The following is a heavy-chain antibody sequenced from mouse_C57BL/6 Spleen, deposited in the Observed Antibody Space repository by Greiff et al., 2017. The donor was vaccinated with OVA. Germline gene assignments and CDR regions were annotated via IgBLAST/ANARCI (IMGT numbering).Heavy chain of an antibody. CDR2: INPYNGDT. Sequence: EVKLVESGPELVKPGDSVKISCKASGYSFTGYFMNWVMQSHGKSLEWIGRINPYNGDTFYNQKFKGKATLTVDKSSSTAHMELRSLTSEDSAVYYCARGGTVAHFDYWGQGTTLTVSS. CDR3: ARGGTVAHFDY. CDR1: GYSFTGYF. V-gene: IGHV1-20*01. J-gene: IGHJ2*01. D-gene: IGHD1-1*01.